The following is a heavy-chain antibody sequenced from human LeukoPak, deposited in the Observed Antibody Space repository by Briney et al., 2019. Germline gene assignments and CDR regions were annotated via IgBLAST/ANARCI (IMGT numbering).Heavy chain of an antibody. D-gene: IGHD1-26*01. J-gene: IGHJ3*02. CDR3: ARVVGASPYAFDI. V-gene: IGHV4-61*02. CDR1: GGSISSSSYY. Sequence: PSETLSLTCTVSGGSISSSSYYWGWIRQPPGKGLEWIGRIYTSGSTNYNPSLKSRVTISVDTSKNQFSLKLSSVTAADTAVYYCARVVGASPYAFDIWGQGTMVTVSS. CDR2: IYTSGST.